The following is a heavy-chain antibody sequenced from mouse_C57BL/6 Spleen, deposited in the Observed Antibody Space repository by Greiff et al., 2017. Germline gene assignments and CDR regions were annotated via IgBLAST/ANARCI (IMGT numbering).Heavy chain of an antibody. CDR3: GKPSYDYDGAWFAY. J-gene: IGHJ3*01. D-gene: IGHD2-4*01. V-gene: IGHV1-82*01. Sequence: VQLQQSGPELVKPGASVKISCKASGYAFSSSWMNWVKQRPGKGLEWIGRIYPGDGDTNYNGKFKGKATLTADKSSSTAYMQLSSLTSEDSAVYYCGKPSYDYDGAWFAYWGQGTLVTVSA. CDR2: IYPGDGDT. CDR1: GYAFSSSW.